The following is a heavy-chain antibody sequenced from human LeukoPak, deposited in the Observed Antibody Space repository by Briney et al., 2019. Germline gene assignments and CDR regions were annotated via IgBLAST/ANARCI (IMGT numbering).Heavy chain of an antibody. V-gene: IGHV3-74*01. CDR3: AKQYLQYYFDY. Sequence: GGSLRLSCAASGFTLSNSWMHWVRQAPGKGLVWVSRTNGDGSDTSYADSVKGRFTISRDNSKNTLYLQMNSLRAEDTAVYYCAKQYLQYYFDYWGQGTLVTVSS. J-gene: IGHJ4*02. D-gene: IGHD4-11*01. CDR1: GFTLSNSW. CDR2: TNGDGSDT.